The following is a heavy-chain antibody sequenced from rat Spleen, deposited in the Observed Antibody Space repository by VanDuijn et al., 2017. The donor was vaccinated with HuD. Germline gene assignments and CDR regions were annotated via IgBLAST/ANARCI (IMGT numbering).Heavy chain of an antibody. CDR1: GFSFRDFA. D-gene: IGHD1-2*01. CDR2: IRFDGSST. Sequence: EVQLVESGGGLVQPGRSLKLSCAASGFSFRDFAMAWVRQAPTKGLEWVATIRFDGSSTFYRDSVKGRFTISRDNAKNILFLQMDSLRSEDTATYYCARLGIAAIGNWFGYWGQGTLVTVSS. CDR3: ARLGIAAIGNWFGY. V-gene: IGHV5-29*01. J-gene: IGHJ3*01.